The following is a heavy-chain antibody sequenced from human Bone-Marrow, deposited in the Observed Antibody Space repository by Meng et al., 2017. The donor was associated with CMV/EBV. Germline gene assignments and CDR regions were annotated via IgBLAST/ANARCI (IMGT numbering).Heavy chain of an antibody. CDR3: ARGGGSSDY. CDR2: IYYSGST. Sequence: SETQSLTCTVSGASISSYYWSWIRQPPGKGLEWIGYIYYSGSTNYNPSLKSRVTISVDTSKNQFSLRLTSVTAADTAVYYCARGGGSSDYWGQGTLVTVSS. CDR1: GASISSYY. D-gene: IGHD2-15*01. J-gene: IGHJ4*02. V-gene: IGHV4-59*01.